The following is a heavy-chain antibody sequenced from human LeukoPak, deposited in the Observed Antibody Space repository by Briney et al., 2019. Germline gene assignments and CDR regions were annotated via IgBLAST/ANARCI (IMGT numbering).Heavy chain of an antibody. D-gene: IGHD6-13*01. CDR3: ARCSGSSSWYDRWFDP. CDR1: GGSFSGYY. CDR2: INHSGST. J-gene: IGHJ5*02. V-gene: IGHV4-34*01. Sequence: SETLSLTCAVYGGSFSGYYWSWIRQPPGKGLEWIGEINHSGSTNYNPSLKSRVTISVDTSKNQFSLKLSSVTAADTAVYYCARCSGSSSWYDRWFDPWGQGTLVTVSS.